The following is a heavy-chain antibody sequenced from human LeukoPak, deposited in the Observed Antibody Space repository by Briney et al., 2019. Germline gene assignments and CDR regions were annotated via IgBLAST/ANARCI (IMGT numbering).Heavy chain of an antibody. CDR3: AGQVGARIRYYYTSGLDV. Sequence: SETLPLTCTVSGASVSSFYWNWIRQPPGKGLEWIGSMYYSGTTNYDPSFKSRVTISLDTSKNEFSLRLKSLTAADTAVYYCAGQVGARIRYYYTSGLDVWGQGTTVAVSS. CDR2: MYYSGTT. D-gene: IGHD1-26*01. V-gene: IGHV4-59*02. J-gene: IGHJ6*02. CDR1: GASVSSFY.